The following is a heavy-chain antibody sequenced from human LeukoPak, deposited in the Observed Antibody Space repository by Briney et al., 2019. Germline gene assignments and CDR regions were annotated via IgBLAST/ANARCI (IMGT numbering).Heavy chain of an antibody. CDR1: GFTFSSYE. D-gene: IGHD4-11*01. V-gene: IGHV3-48*03. J-gene: IGHJ4*02. Sequence: PGGSLRLSCAASGFTFSSYEINWVRQAPGKGLEWVSYISSSGSTIYYADSVKGRFTISRDNAKNSLYLQMNSLRAEDTAVYYCAIDRTTVTTLDYWGQGTLVTVSS. CDR3: AIDRTTVTTLDY. CDR2: ISSSGSTI.